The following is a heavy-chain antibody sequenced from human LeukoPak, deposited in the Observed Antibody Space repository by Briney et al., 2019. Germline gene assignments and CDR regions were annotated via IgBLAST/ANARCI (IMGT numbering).Heavy chain of an antibody. V-gene: IGHV1-46*01. D-gene: IGHD1-26*01. CDR3: AREVGATKDYYYYGMDV. J-gene: IGHJ6*02. CDR1: GYTFTSYY. CDR2: INPSGGST. Sequence: ASVKVSCKASGYTFTSYYMHWVRQAPGQGLEWMGIINPSGGSTSYAQKLQGRVTMTRDTSTSTVYMELSSLRSEDTAVYYCAREVGATKDYYYYGMDVWGQGTTVTVSS.